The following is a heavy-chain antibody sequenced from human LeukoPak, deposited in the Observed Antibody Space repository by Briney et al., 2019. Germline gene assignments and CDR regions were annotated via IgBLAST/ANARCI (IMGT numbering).Heavy chain of an antibody. D-gene: IGHD3-9*01. V-gene: IGHV4-4*07. CDR2: IYTSGST. Sequence: SETLSLTCTVSGGSISSYYWSWIRQPAGKGLEWIGRIYTSGSTNYNPSLKSRVTMSVDTSNNQFSLKLSSVTAADTAVYYCARSVDYDILTGYYTTSGYYMDVWGKGTTVTVSS. J-gene: IGHJ6*03. CDR3: ARSVDYDILTGYYTTSGYYMDV. CDR1: GGSISSYY.